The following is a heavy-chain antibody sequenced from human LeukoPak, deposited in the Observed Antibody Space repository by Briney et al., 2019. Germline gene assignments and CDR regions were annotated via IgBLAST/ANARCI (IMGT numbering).Heavy chain of an antibody. CDR3: ARDSTSVNWFDP. V-gene: IGHV4-38-2*02. J-gene: IGHJ5*02. Sequence: SATLSLTCTVSGYSITSGYYWGWIRQSPGKGLEWIGSIYHSGSTYYNPSLKSRVTVSVDTSKNQFSLNLSSVTAADTAVYYCARDSTSVNWFDPWGQGTLVTVSS. CDR2: IYHSGST. CDR1: GYSITSGYY. D-gene: IGHD2-2*01.